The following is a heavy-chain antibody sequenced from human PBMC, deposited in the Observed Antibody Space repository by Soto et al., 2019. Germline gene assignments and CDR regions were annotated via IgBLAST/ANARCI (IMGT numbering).Heavy chain of an antibody. D-gene: IGHD2-2*01. CDR3: VKGDIVVVPAATRLRYYYYMDV. Sequence: PSETLSLTCAVYGGSFSGYYWSWIRQPPGKGLEWIGEINHSGSTNYNPSLKSRVTISVDTSKNQFSLKLSSVTAADTAVYYCVKGDIVVVPAATRLRYYYYMDVWGKGTTVTVS. V-gene: IGHV4-34*01. J-gene: IGHJ6*03. CDR1: GGSFSGYY. CDR2: INHSGST.